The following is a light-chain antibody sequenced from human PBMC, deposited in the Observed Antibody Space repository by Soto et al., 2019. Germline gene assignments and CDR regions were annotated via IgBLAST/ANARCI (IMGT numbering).Light chain of an antibody. CDR3: QQYGNSYT. CDR1: QTVSSSY. V-gene: IGKV3-20*01. Sequence: EIVLTQSPGTLSLSPGERATLSCRASQTVSSSYLAWYQHKPGRPPRLLMYAASSRATGIPDRFSGSGSGTDFTLTISRLEPEDFAVYYCQQYGNSYTFGQGTKLEIK. J-gene: IGKJ2*01. CDR2: AAS.